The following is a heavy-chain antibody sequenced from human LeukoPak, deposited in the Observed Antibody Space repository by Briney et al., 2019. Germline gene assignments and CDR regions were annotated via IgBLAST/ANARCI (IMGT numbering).Heavy chain of an antibody. J-gene: IGHJ1*01. CDR3: AKGGAMADKYYQE. CDR1: GFTFSGYA. V-gene: IGHV3-23*05. Sequence: GGSLRLSCAASGFTFSGYAMNWVRQAPGKGLEWVSLIFASGSTTKYVDSVKGRFTISRDNSKNTLYLQMNSLRAEDTAVYYCAKGGAMADKYYQEWGQGTLVTVSS. D-gene: IGHD6-19*01. CDR2: IFASGSTT.